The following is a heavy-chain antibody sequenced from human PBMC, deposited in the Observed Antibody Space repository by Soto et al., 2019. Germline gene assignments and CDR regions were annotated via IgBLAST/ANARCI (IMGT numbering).Heavy chain of an antibody. D-gene: IGHD2-15*01. CDR2: IIPIFGTP. V-gene: IGHV1-69*01. CDR3: ARDRAPRGWSYFDL. CDR1: GGSFSDYA. J-gene: IGHJ5*02. Sequence: QVQLVQSGAEVKKPGSSVKISCKAFGGSFSDYAISWVRQAPGQGLEWMGGIIPIFGTPNYAQKFQDRVTFTAHESTNTAYMELSRLTSEDTAVYYCARDRAPRGWSYFDLWGQGTQVTVSS.